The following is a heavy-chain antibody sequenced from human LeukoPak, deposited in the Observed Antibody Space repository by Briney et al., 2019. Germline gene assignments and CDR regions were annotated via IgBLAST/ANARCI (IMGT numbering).Heavy chain of an antibody. Sequence: SETLSLTCTVSGGSISSSNWWSWVRQPPGKGLEWIGEIYHSGSTNYNPSLKSRVTISVDKSKNQFSLKLSSVTAADTAVYYCARATQWELPLFDYWGQGTLVTVSS. V-gene: IGHV4-4*02. CDR1: GGSISSSNW. D-gene: IGHD1-26*01. J-gene: IGHJ4*02. CDR3: ARATQWELPLFDY. CDR2: IYHSGST.